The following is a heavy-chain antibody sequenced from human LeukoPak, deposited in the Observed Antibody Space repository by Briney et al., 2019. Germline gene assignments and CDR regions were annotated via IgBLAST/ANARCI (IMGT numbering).Heavy chain of an antibody. CDR3: ARMQGDQLVGGDYYYYYYMDV. V-gene: IGHV2-70*11. J-gene: IGHJ6*03. Sequence: SGPALVKPTQTLTLTCTFSGFSLSTSGMCVSWIRQPPGKALEWLARIDWDDDKYYSTSLKTRLTISKDTSKNQVVLTMTNMDPVDTATYYCARMQGDQLVGGDYYYYYYMDVWGKGTTVTVSS. D-gene: IGHD6-6*01. CDR1: GFSLSTSGMC. CDR2: IDWDDDK.